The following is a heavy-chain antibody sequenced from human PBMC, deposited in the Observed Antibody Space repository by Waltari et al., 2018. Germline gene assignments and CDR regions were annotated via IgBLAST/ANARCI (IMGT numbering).Heavy chain of an antibody. CDR2: IIPLFPKT. Sequence: QVQLVQSGPEVKKPGSSVKVSCKTSGGSFRTFGINWVRQAPGQGLEWLGRIIPLFPKTDYARKIQGRVTITADTSTDTAYMELSSLRSEDTAVYDCATDRIQLWLRDWGQGTLVTVSS. CDR3: ATDRIQLWLRD. CDR1: GGSFRTFG. J-gene: IGHJ4*02. D-gene: IGHD5-18*01. V-gene: IGHV1-69*04.